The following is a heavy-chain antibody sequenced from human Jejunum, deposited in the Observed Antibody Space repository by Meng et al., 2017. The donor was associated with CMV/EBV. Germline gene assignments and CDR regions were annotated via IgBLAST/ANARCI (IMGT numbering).Heavy chain of an antibody. J-gene: IGHJ4*02. Sequence: QGQIPAPGPGLVKPSETLSLTCIVSGASSKNYCWNWVRQPAGQVQEWIGLIQVIGHTVYNPSLKSRVTVSLDASKSQFSLTLNSVTAADTATYYCAGSRPGGGACDYWGQGILVTVSS. CDR1: GASSKNYC. CDR3: AGSRPGGGACDY. V-gene: IGHV4-4*07. CDR2: IQVIGHT. D-gene: IGHD3-16*01.